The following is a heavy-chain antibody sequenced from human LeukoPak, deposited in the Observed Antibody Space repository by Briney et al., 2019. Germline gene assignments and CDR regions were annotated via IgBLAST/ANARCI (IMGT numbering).Heavy chain of an antibody. CDR2: IYYGGNT. D-gene: IGHD2-2*01. V-gene: IGHV4-39*02. Sequence: PSETLSLTCTVPGVSISSSSYYWGWIRQPPGQGLEWIGSIYYGGNTYYNPSLKSRVTISVDTSKNQFSLRLSSVTAADTAVYYCAREASTSFDYWGQGTLVTVSS. CDR3: AREASTSFDY. CDR1: GVSISSSSYY. J-gene: IGHJ4*02.